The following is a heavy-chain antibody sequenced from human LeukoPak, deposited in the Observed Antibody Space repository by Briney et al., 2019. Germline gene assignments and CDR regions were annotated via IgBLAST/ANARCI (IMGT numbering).Heavy chain of an antibody. V-gene: IGHV4-59*01. CDR3: ARGSNYYDSSGYSLGAFDI. CDR2: IYYSGST. D-gene: IGHD3-22*01. J-gene: IGHJ3*02. CDR1: GGSISSYY. Sequence: SETLSLTCTVSGGSISSYYWSWIRQPPGKGLEWIGYIYYSGSTNYNPSLKSRVTISVDTSKNQFSLKLSSVTAADTAVYYCARGSNYYDSSGYSLGAFDIWGQGTMVTVSS.